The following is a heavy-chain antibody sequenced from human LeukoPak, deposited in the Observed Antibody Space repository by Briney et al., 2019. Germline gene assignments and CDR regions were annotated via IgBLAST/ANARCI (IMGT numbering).Heavy chain of an antibody. V-gene: IGHV1-69*04. D-gene: IGHD3-10*01. CDR1: GGTFSSYA. CDR3: ARDQYYGSGFAYYYYYGMDV. Sequence: SVKVSCKASGGTFSSYAISWVRQAPGQGLEWMGRIIPILGIANYAQKFQGRVTITADKSTSTAYMELSSLRSEDTAVYYCARDQYYGSGFAYYYYYGMDVWGQGTTVTVSS. J-gene: IGHJ6*02. CDR2: IIPILGIA.